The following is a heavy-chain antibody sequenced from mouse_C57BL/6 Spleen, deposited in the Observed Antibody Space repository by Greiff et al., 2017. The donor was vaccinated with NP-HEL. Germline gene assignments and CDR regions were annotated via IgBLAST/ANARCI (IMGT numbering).Heavy chain of an antibody. CDR3: TSSSPFAY. CDR1: GFNIKDDY. D-gene: IGHD1-1*01. Sequence: EVKLVESGAELVRPGASVKLSCTASGFNIKDDYMHWVKQRPEQGLEWIGWIDPENGDTEYASKFQGKATITADTSSNTAYLQLSSLTSEDTAVYYCTSSSPFAYWGQGTLVTVSA. V-gene: IGHV14-4*01. J-gene: IGHJ3*01. CDR2: IDPENGDT.